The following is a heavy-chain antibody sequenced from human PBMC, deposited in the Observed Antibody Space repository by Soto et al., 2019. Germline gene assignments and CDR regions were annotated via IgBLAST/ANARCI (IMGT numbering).Heavy chain of an antibody. D-gene: IGHD2-2*01. CDR3: ARHALLGYCSSTSCRQYNWFDP. Sequence: SETLSLTCTVSGGSISSGDYYWSWIRQPPGKGLEWIGYIYYSGSTYYNPSLKSRVTISIDTSKNQFSLKLSSVTAADTAVYYCARHALLGYCSSTSCRQYNWFDPWGQGTLVTVSS. CDR1: GGSISSGDYY. V-gene: IGHV4-30-4*01. J-gene: IGHJ5*02. CDR2: IYYSGST.